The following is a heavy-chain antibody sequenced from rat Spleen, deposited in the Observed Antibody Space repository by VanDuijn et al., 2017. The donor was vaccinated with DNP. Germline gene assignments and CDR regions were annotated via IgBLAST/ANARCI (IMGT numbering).Heavy chain of an antibody. J-gene: IGHJ2*01. CDR1: GFSLTSDS. CDR3: VRRFGIRGYFDY. CDR2: MWSGGTT. D-gene: IGHD4-3*01. Sequence: QVQLKESGPGLVQPSQTLSLTCTVSGFSLTSDSVSWVRQPPGKGLEWMGAMWSGGTTDYNPALKSRLSISRDTSKSQVFLKMNSLQAEDTATYYCVRRFGIRGYFDYWGQGVMVTVSS. V-gene: IGHV2-1*01.